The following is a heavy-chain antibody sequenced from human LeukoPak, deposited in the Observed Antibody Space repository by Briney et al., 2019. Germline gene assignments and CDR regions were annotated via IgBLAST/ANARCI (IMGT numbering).Heavy chain of an antibody. Sequence: PGGSLRLSCAASGFTFRSFSMNWVRQAPGRGLEWVSSISGSGGSTYYADSVKGRFTISRDNSKNTLYLQMYSLRAEDTAVYYCAKVEGASKASVYWGQGALVTVSS. CDR3: AKVEGASKASVY. CDR2: ISGSGGST. J-gene: IGHJ4*02. V-gene: IGHV3-23*01. D-gene: IGHD1-1*01. CDR1: GFTFRSFS.